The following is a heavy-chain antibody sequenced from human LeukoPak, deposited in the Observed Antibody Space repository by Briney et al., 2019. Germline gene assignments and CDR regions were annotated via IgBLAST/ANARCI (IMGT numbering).Heavy chain of an antibody. Sequence: GGSLRLSCAASGFTFSSYEMNWVRQAPGKGLEWVSSISSSRSYIYYADSVKGRFTISRDNAKNSLYLQMNSLRAEDTAVYYCARDTRYFDYWGQGNMVTVSS. CDR3: ARDTRYFDY. CDR2: ISSSRSYI. V-gene: IGHV3-48*03. J-gene: IGHJ4*02. CDR1: GFTFSSYE.